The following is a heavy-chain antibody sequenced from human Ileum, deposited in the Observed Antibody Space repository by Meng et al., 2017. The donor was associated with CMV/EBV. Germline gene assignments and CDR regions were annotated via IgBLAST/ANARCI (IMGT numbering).Heavy chain of an antibody. Sequence: CVASGFTFGGCGFHWVRQARGKGLEWEAVIWYDGSNKYYADSVRGRFIISRDNSKNTVYLQMNSLRAEDTAVYYCASPSSSPGPFDLWGRGTLVTVSS. V-gene: IGHV3-33*01. D-gene: IGHD1-14*01. CDR3: ASPSSSPGPFDL. CDR1: GFTFGGCG. J-gene: IGHJ2*01. CDR2: IWYDGSNK.